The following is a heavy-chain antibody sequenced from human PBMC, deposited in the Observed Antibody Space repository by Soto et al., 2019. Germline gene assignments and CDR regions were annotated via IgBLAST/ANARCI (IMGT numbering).Heavy chain of an antibody. CDR1: GGSISSGGYY. CDR3: SRDPRQYYLSG. CDR2: IYYSGST. J-gene: IGHJ1*01. D-gene: IGHD1-26*01. Sequence: PSETLSLTCTVSGGSISSGGYYWSWIRQHPGKGLEWIGYIYYSGSTYYNPSLKSRVTISVDTSKNQFSLKLSSVTAADTAVYFCSRDPRQYYLSGWGQGTLVTVSS. V-gene: IGHV4-31*03.